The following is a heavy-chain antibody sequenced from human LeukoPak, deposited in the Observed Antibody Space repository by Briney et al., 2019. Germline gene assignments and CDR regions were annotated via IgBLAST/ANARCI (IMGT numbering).Heavy chain of an antibody. V-gene: IGHV4-59*11. Sequence: SETLSLTCTVSGGSTSSHLWSWVRQPPGKGLEWIGNIYTGGTTNYNPSLKSGVTISIDTSKNQLSLHLASVTAADTAVYYCTKATKWLAFDDWGRGTLVTVSS. CDR1: GGSTSSHL. CDR2: IYTGGTT. J-gene: IGHJ4*02. D-gene: IGHD6-19*01. CDR3: TKATKWLAFDD.